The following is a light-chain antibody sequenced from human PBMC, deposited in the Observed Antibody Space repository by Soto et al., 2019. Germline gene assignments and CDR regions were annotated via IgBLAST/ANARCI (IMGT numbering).Light chain of an antibody. CDR2: STS. Sequence: EIALTQSPGILSLSPGERATLSCRASQSVTANYLAWYQQKPGQAPRLLIYSTSIGATGLPDRFTGSGSGTDFSLTISRLEPEDSAVYYCLQYGDPLWTFGQGTKVESK. CDR1: QSVTANY. J-gene: IGKJ1*01. V-gene: IGKV3-20*01. CDR3: LQYGDPLWT.